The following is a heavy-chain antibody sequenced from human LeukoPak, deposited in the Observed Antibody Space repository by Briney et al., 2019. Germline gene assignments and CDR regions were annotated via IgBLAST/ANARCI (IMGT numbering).Heavy chain of an antibody. CDR1: GGSISSYY. D-gene: IGHD3-3*01. CDR3: ARATSRTIFGVVIDAFDI. V-gene: IGHV4-4*07. CDR2: IYTSGST. Sequence: PSETLSLTCTVSGGSISSYYWSWIRQPAGKGLEWIGRIYTSGSTNYNPSLKSRVTMSVDTSKNQFSLKLSSVTAADTAVYYCARATSRTIFGVVIDAFDIWGQGTMVTVSS. J-gene: IGHJ3*02.